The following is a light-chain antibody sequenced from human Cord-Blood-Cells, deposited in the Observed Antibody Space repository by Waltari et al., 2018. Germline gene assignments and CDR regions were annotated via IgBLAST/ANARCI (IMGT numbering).Light chain of an antibody. CDR1: SSNIWAGYD. CDR2: GNS. V-gene: IGLV1-40*01. CDR3: QSYDSSLSGWV. J-gene: IGLJ3*02. Sequence: QSVLTQPPSVSGAPGQRVTISCHQSSSNIWAGYDVPWSQHLPPTAPTLLIYGNSNRPPGVPARFSCSKSGTSASPAISGLQAEDEADYYCQSYDSSLSGWVFGGGTKLTVL.